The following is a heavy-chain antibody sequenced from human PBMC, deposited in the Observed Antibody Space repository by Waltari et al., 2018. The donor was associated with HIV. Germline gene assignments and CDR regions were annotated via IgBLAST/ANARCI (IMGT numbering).Heavy chain of an antibody. J-gene: IGHJ4*02. CDR3: ATDFKARGLEPSFLDS. D-gene: IGHD3-10*01. Sequence: VRLVESGGGVIQPGGSMSLPCAAPGFYLSPFVSLWVRQVPGKGLDWVAFTPYDGSDEYYLTSVKGRFTISKDNSRGILTLQMNSLRPEDTALYFCATDFKARGLEPSFLDSWGQGTLVTVSS. CDR2: TPYDGSDE. V-gene: IGHV3-30*02. CDR1: GFYLSPFV.